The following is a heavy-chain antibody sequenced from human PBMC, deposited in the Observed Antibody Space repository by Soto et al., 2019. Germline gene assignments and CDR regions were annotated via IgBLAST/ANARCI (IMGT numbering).Heavy chain of an antibody. J-gene: IGHJ4*02. CDR1: GYTFTSYY. Sequence: QVQLVQSGAEVRKPGASVKVSCKTSGYTFTSYYIHWVRQAPGQGLEWMGVINLGDGSTSHAQKFQGRVTMTGDTSTRTAYMEMSSLKSEDTAVYYCAKAYNGYVPSYFDYWGQGPRVTVSS. V-gene: IGHV1-46*01. D-gene: IGHD5-12*01. CDR2: INLGDGST. CDR3: AKAYNGYVPSYFDY.